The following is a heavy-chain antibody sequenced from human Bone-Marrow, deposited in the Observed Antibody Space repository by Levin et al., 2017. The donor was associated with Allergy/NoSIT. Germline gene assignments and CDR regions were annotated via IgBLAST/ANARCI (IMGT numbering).Heavy chain of an antibody. D-gene: IGHD2/OR15-2a*01. CDR3: ARAFSTGGMDV. Sequence: GESLKISCVASGFNFFDDYMTWIRQAPGKGLEWVSFISHTSNTIHYADSVKGRFTISRDNNRNSLFLDMNSLRADDTAVYYCARAFSTGGMDVWGQGTTVTVSS. V-gene: IGHV3-11*01. CDR2: ISHTSNTI. J-gene: IGHJ6*02. CDR1: GFNFFDDY.